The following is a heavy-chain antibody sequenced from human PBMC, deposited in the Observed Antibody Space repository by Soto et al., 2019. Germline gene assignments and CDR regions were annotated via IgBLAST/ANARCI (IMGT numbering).Heavy chain of an antibody. CDR1: GGSFSSSNW. J-gene: IGHJ4*02. V-gene: IGHV4-4*02. CDR2: IYHSGST. D-gene: IGHD3-22*01. Sequence: PWETLSLACAVSGGSFSSSNWWSWVRQPPGKGLEWIGEIYHSGSTNYNPSLKSRVTISVDKSKNQFSLKLSSVTAEDTAVYYCARCVWYYYDSSGFDYWGQGTLVTVSS. CDR3: ARCVWYYYDSSGFDY.